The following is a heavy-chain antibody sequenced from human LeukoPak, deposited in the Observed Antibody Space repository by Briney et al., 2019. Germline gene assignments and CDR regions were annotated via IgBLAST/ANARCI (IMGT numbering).Heavy chain of an antibody. CDR3: ARRLVNSSGWSVFSVGYYFDY. CDR1: GYSFTSYW. D-gene: IGHD6-19*01. CDR2: IYPGDSDT. V-gene: IGHV5-51*01. J-gene: IGHJ4*02. Sequence: GESLKISCKGSGYSFTSYWIGWVRQMPGKGLEWMGIIYPGDSDTRYSPSFQGQVTISADKSISTAYLQWSSLKASDTAMYYCARRLVNSSGWSVFSVGYYFDYWGQGTLVTVSS.